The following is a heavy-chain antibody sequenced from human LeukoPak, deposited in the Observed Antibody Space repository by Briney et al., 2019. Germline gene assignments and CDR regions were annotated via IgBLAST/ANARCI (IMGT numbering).Heavy chain of an antibody. CDR1: GFTFSSYS. CDR3: ARDSGITGTLDY. CDR2: ISSGSSTI. D-gene: IGHD1-7*01. Sequence: GSLRLSCAASGFTFSSYSMNWVRQAPGKGLEWVSYISSGSSTIYYADSVKGRFTISRDNAKNSLYLQMNSLRAEDTAVYYCARDSGITGTLDYWGQGTLVTVSS. J-gene: IGHJ4*02. V-gene: IGHV3-48*01.